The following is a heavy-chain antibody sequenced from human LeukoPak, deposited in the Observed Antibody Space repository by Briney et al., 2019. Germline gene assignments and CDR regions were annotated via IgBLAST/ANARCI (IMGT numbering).Heavy chain of an antibody. CDR2: IWYDGSNK. Sequence: GGSLRLSCAASGFTFSSYGMPWVRQAPGKGLEWVAVIWYDGSNKYYADSVKGRFTISRDNSKNTLYLQMNSLRAEDTAVYYCARAPEFSSGWLLDCWGQGSLVTVSS. CDR1: GFTFSSYG. CDR3: ARAPEFSSGWLLDC. D-gene: IGHD6-19*01. J-gene: IGHJ4*02. V-gene: IGHV3-33*01.